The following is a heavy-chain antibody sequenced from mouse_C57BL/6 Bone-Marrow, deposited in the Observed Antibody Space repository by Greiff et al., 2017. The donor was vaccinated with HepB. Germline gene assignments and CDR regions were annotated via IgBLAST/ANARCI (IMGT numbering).Heavy chain of an antibody. J-gene: IGHJ3*01. Sequence: EVQLQQSGPELVKPGASVKISCKASGYTFTDYYMNWVKQSHGKSLEWIGDINPNNGGTSYNQKFKGKATLTVDKSSSTAYMERRSLTSEDSAVYYCATRRAWFAYWGQGTLVTVSA. CDR3: ATRRAWFAY. CDR1: GYTFTDYY. CDR2: INPNNGGT. D-gene: IGHD3-3*01. V-gene: IGHV1-26*01.